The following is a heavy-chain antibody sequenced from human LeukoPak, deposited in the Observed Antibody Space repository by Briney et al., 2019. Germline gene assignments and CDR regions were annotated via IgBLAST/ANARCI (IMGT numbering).Heavy chain of an antibody. CDR2: ISSSSSYI. CDR3: ARDPGIAVASGMDV. Sequence: PGGSLRLSCAASGFTFSSYSMNWVRQAPGKGLEWVSSISSSSSYIYYADSVKGRFTISRDNAKNSLYLQMNSLRAEDTAVYYCARDPGIAVASGMDVWGQGTAVTVSS. CDR1: GFTFSSYS. D-gene: IGHD6-19*01. J-gene: IGHJ6*02. V-gene: IGHV3-21*01.